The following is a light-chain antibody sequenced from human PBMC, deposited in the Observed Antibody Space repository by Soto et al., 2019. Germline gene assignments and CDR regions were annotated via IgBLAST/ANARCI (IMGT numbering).Light chain of an antibody. V-gene: IGLV2-8*01. CDR2: EVN. CDR1: SSDVGGYNY. CDR3: SSYAGSSNV. J-gene: IGLJ1*01. Sequence: QSSLSQPPSASGSPGQSVAISCTGTSSDVGGYNYVSCYQQHPRKAPRLMIYEVNKRPSGVPDRFSGSKSGNTDSLTVSGLQAEDEADYYCSSYAGSSNVFGPGTKVIVL.